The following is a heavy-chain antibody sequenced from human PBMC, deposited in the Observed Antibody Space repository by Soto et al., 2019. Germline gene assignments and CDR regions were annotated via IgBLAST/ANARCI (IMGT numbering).Heavy chain of an antibody. D-gene: IGHD2-2*02. CDR2: ISSRSDI. Sequence: GGSLRLSCVGSGFTFSTYSINWVRQAPGKGLEWVSSISSRSDIYYADSVKGRFTISRDNAKNSVSLQMNSLRAEDTAVYYCAREYTAWPLAYGLDVWGQGATVTVSS. CDR3: AREYTAWPLAYGLDV. V-gene: IGHV3-21*01. CDR1: GFTFSTYS. J-gene: IGHJ6*02.